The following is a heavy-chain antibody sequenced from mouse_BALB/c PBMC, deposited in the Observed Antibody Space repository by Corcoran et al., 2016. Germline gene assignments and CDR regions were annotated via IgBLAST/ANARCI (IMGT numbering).Heavy chain of an antibody. CDR2: IDPANGNT. J-gene: IGHJ1*01. D-gene: IGHD1-1*01. CDR1: GFNIKDTY. CDR3: ARRYYYGRGYFDG. V-gene: IGHV14-3*02. Sequence: EVQLQQSGAELVKPGASVKLSCTASGFNIKDTYMHWVKQRPEQGLEWIGRIDPANGNTKYDPKFQGKATITADTSSNTAYLQLSSLTSEDTAVYYCARRYYYGRGYFDGWGAGTTVTVSS.